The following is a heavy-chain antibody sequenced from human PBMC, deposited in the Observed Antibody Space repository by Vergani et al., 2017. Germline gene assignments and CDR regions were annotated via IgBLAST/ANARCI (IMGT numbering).Heavy chain of an antibody. Sequence: EVQLVQSGAEVKKPGESLKISCQISGYSFTNYLIGWVRQMPGKSLEWMGIIHPADSDTRYSPSFQGQVTITVDKSISTAYLQRSSLRASDSAMYYCARLYGRDSSGSKYFDYWGQGTLVTVSS. D-gene: IGHD3-22*01. CDR2: IHPADSDT. CDR1: GYSFTNYL. J-gene: IGHJ4*02. V-gene: IGHV5-51*01. CDR3: ARLYGRDSSGSKYFDY.